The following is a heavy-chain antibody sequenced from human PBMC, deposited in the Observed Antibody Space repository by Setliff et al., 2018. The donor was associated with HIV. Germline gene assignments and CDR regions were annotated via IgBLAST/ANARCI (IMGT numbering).Heavy chain of an antibody. CDR2: INSSSNYT. CDR1: GFTFSDFY. V-gene: IGHV3-11*05. D-gene: IGHD6-19*01. CDR3: ARDVSYGSNWPDH. J-gene: IGHJ5*02. Sequence: PGGSLRLSCKASGFTFSDFYMTWIRQAPGKGLECVSDINSSSNYTTYADSVKGRFTVSRDNAKNALYLQMNGLRVEDTAVYYCARDVSYGSNWPDHWGQGTLVTVSS.